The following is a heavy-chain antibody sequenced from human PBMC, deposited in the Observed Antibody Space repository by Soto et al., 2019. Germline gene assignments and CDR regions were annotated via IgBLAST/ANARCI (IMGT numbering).Heavy chain of an antibody. V-gene: IGHV4-30-4*01. Sequence: SETLSLTCTVSGGSISSGDYYWSWIRQPPGKGLEWIGYIYYSGSTYYNPSLKSRVTISVDTSKNQFSLKLSSVTAADTAVYYCARMTTVYLFDYWGQGTLVTVSS. J-gene: IGHJ4*02. CDR2: IYYSGST. CDR1: GGSISSGDYY. CDR3: ARMTTVYLFDY. D-gene: IGHD4-17*01.